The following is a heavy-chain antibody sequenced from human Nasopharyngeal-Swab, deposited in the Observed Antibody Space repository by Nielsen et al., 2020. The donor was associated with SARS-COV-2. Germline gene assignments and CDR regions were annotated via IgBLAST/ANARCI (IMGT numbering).Heavy chain of an antibody. J-gene: IGHJ4*02. D-gene: IGHD3-3*01. CDR2: ISSSGSTI. CDR1: GFTFSSYE. V-gene: IGHV3-48*03. CDR3: ARAESTYYDFWSGYYFFDY. Sequence: GESLKISCAASGFTFSSYEMNWVRQAPGKGLEWVSYISSSGSTIYYADSVKGRSTISRDNAKNSLYLQMNSLRAEDTAVYYCARAESTYYDFWSGYYFFDYWGQGTLVTVSS.